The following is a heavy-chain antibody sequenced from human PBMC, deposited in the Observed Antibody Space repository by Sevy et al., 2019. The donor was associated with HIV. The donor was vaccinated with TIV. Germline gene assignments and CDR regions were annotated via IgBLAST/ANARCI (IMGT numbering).Heavy chain of an antibody. J-gene: IGHJ4*02. CDR2: IYYSGST. CDR1: GGSISSSSYY. CDR3: ARLQEGSYSNY. D-gene: IGHD1-26*01. Sequence: SETLSLTCTVSGGSISSSSYYWGWIRQPPGKGLEWIGSIYYSGSTYYNPSLKSRVTISVDTSKNQFSLKLSSVTAADTPVYYCARLQEGSYSNYWGQGTLVTVSS. V-gene: IGHV4-39*01.